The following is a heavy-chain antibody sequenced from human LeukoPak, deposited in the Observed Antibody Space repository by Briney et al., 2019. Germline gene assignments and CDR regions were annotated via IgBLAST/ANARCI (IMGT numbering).Heavy chain of an antibody. D-gene: IGHD2-15*01. Sequence: PSETLSLTCTVSGGSISSYYWSWIRQPAGKGLEWIGRIYTSGSTNYNPSLKSRVTMSVDTSKNQFSLKLSSVTAADTAVYYCARDRHCSGGSCYRYYFDYWGQGTLVTVSS. CDR2: IYTSGST. CDR1: GGSISSYY. J-gene: IGHJ4*02. V-gene: IGHV4-4*07. CDR3: ARDRHCSGGSCYRYYFDY.